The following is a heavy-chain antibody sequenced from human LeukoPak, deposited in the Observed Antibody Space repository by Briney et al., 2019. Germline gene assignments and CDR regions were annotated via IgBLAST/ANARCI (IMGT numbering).Heavy chain of an antibody. CDR1: GGSLSGHF. Sequence: SDTLSLTCTVSGGSLSGHFWSWFRRPPGKGLENIGYIHSSGSTNYNPSYKSRVTVSLEMSKNQFSLSLSSVTVADTAVYYCARVDCSSTSCTHSYFDYWGQGTLVTVSS. V-gene: IGHV4-59*11. CDR3: ARVDCSSTSCTHSYFDY. CDR2: IHSSGST. J-gene: IGHJ4*02. D-gene: IGHD2-2*01.